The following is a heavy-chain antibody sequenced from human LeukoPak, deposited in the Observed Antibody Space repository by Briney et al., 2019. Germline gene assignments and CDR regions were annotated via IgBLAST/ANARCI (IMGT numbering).Heavy chain of an antibody. J-gene: IGHJ5*02. CDR3: AREFVGYGSGSYYRYNWFDP. D-gene: IGHD3-10*01. CDR1: GGSISSSNW. CDR2: IYHSGST. Sequence: SGTLSLTCAVSGGSISSSNWWSWVRQPPGKGLEWIGEIYHSGSTNYNPSLKSRVTISVDKSKNQFSLKLSSVTAADTAVYYCAREFVGYGSGSYYRYNWFDPWGQGTLVTVSS. V-gene: IGHV4-4*02.